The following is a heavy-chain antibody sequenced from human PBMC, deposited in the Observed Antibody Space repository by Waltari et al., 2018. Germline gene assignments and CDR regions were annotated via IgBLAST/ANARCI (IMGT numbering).Heavy chain of an antibody. CDR2: ISSSSSTI. J-gene: IGHJ4*02. D-gene: IGHD3-16*02. V-gene: IGHV3-48*01. Sequence: EVQLVESGGGLVQPGGSLRLSCAASGFTFSSYSMNWVRQAPGKGLEWVSYISSSSSTIYYADSVKGLFTISRDNAKNALYLQMNSLRAEDTAVYYCARDPHNYDYVWGSYRPSYYFDYWGQGTLVTVSS. CDR1: GFTFSSYS. CDR3: ARDPHNYDYVWGSYRPSYYFDY.